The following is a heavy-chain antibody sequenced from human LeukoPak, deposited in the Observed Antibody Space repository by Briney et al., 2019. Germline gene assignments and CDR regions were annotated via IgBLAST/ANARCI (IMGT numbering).Heavy chain of an antibody. V-gene: IGHV4-39*01. CDR3: ARQTGSGLFTLP. CDR2: IYYSGNT. D-gene: IGHD3/OR15-3a*01. J-gene: IGHJ4*02. Sequence: PSETLSLTCTVSGVSISSSNSYWGWIRQPPGKGLEWIGSIYYSGNTYYNASLKSQVSISIDTSKNQFSLRLTSVTAADTAVYYCARQTGSGLFTLPGGQGTLVTVSS. CDR1: GVSISSSNSY.